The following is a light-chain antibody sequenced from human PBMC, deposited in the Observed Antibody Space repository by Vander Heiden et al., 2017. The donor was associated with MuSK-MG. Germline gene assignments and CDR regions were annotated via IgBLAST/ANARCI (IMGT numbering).Light chain of an antibody. J-gene: IGLJ2*01. Sequence: QSVLTKPPSASGTPGQRVTISCSGSSSNIGSNYVYWYQQLPGTAPRLLIYKNNQRPSGVPDRFSGSKSGTSASLAITGLRSEDEADFHCAAWDDSLRGPVFGGGTRITVV. CDR3: AAWDDSLRGPV. CDR2: KNN. CDR1: SSNIGSNY. V-gene: IGLV1-47*01.